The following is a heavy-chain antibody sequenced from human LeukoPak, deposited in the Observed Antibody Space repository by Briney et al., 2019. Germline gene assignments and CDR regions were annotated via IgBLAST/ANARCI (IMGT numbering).Heavy chain of an antibody. V-gene: IGHV3-7*03. CDR2: IKTDGSEK. J-gene: IGHJ5*02. CDR1: GFTFSSYW. D-gene: IGHD3-9*01. Sequence: PGGSLRLSCEASGFTFSSYWMSWVRQAPGKGLEWVANIKTDGSEKYYVDSAKGRFTISRDNAKNSLYLQMNSLRAEDTAVYYCARDYTGYFPWGQGTLVIVSS. CDR3: ARDYTGYFP.